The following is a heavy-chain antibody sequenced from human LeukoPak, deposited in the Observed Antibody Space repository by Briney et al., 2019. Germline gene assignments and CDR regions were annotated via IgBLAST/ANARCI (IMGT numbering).Heavy chain of an antibody. V-gene: IGHV4-31*03. D-gene: IGHD1-14*01. Sequence: PSETLSLTCTVSGDSLSSGHHYWTWIRQRPGQGLERIGSVYHNENAYYSPSLRGRSTISIDTSKSQFHLMLTSVTAADTAVYYCARATYKVSMLDSCFDFWGQGVLVTVSS. CDR3: ARATYKVSMLDSCFDF. CDR2: VYHNENA. CDR1: GDSLSSGHHY. J-gene: IGHJ4*02.